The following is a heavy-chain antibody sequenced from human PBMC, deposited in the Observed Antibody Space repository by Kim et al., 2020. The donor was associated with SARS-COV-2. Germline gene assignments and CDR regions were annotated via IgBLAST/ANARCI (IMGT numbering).Heavy chain of an antibody. CDR3: AMSNNDFWEDVLDI. Sequence: GGSLRLSCAASGFSVNNYYMNWVRQAPGKGLEWVSVIYSGATTYYADSVRGRSTTSRDNFKNTLYLQMNNLRAEDTAVYYCAMSNNDFWEDVLDIWGQGTMVTVS. J-gene: IGHJ3*02. CDR2: IYSGATT. D-gene: IGHD3-3*01. V-gene: IGHV3-53*01. CDR1: GFSVNNYY.